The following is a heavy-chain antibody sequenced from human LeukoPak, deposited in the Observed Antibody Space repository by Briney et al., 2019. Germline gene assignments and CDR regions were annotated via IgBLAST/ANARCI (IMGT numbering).Heavy chain of an antibody. V-gene: IGHV3-21*01. CDR1: GFTFSSNG. J-gene: IGHJ4*02. CDR2: ISSSSSYI. D-gene: IGHD2-2*01. Sequence: GGSLRLSCVASGFTFSSNGMHWVRQAPGKGLEWVSSISSSSSYIYYADSVKGRFTISRDNAKNSLYLQMNSLRAEDTAVYYCARVIVVVPALDYWGQGTLVTVSS. CDR3: ARVIVVVPALDY.